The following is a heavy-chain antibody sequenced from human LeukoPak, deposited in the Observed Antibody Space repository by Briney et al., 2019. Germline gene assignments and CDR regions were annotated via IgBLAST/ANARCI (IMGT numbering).Heavy chain of an antibody. Sequence: GESLKISCKGSGYSITSYWIGWVRHMPGKGLEWMGFTFPGDSDTRYSPSFQGQVTISADKSIRTAYLQWSSLKASDTAMYYCALSNDYGDYGGGDAFDIWGQGTMVTVSS. CDR1: GYSITSYW. D-gene: IGHD4-17*01. J-gene: IGHJ3*02. CDR3: ALSNDYGDYGGGDAFDI. CDR2: TFPGDSDT. V-gene: IGHV5-51*01.